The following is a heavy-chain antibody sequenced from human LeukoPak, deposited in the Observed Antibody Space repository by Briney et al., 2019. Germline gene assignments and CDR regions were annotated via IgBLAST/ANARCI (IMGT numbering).Heavy chain of an antibody. CDR3: AGGKSSGFFDY. V-gene: IGHV4-59*01. CDR2: MFYNVST. D-gene: IGHD3-10*01. CDR1: GGSISSYY. Sequence: SETLSLTCTVSGGSISSYYWSWLRQPPGKGLEWSGYMFYNVSTNYNPSLRSRLTISVAASKNQFSLKLSSVTAADTALYYCAGGKSSGFFDYWGQGILVTVSS. J-gene: IGHJ4*02.